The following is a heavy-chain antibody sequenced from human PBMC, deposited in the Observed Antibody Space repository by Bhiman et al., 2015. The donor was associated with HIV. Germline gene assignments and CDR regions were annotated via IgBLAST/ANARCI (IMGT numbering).Heavy chain of an antibody. V-gene: IGHV3-30-3*01. J-gene: IGHJ4*02. D-gene: IGHD3/OR15-3a*01. CDR2: ISYDGSNK. CDR3: ARWGLGPFDY. Sequence: QVQLVESGGGVVQPGRSLRLSCAASGFTFSSYAMHWVRQAPGKGLEWVAVISYDGSNKYYADSVKGRFTISRDNSKNTLYLQMNSLRAEDTAVYYCARWGLGPFDYWGQGTLVTVSS. CDR1: GFTFSSYA.